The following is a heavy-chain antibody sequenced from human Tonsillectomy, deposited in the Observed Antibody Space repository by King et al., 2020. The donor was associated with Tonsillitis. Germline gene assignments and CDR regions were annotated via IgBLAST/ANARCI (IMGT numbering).Heavy chain of an antibody. J-gene: IGHJ4*02. CDR2: IRSKAYGETI. CDR3: VRDGSGYDWNYFES. Sequence: DVQLVESGGGWVQPGRSLRLSCATSGFTFGNVGMSWFRQAPGKGLEWVGFIRSKAYGETIDYATSVKGRFTITRDDSNSIAYLQMNSLGTEDTAVYYCVRDGSGYDWNYFESWGQGTLVAVSS. D-gene: IGHD1-20*01. CDR1: GFTFGNVG. V-gene: IGHV3-49*03.